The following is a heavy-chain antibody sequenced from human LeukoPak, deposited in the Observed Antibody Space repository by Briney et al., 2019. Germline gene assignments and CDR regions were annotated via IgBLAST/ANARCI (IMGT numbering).Heavy chain of an antibody. D-gene: IGHD1-1*01. J-gene: IGHJ4*02. CDR3: ARVGDWNDLVY. CDR1: GVSISSSSYY. Sequence: PSETLSLTCTVSGVSISSSSYYWGWIRQPPGKGLEWIGSIYYSGSTYYNPSLKSRVTISVDTSKNQFSLKLSSVTAADTAVYYCARVGDWNDLVYWGQGTLVTVSS. V-gene: IGHV4-39*07. CDR2: IYYSGST.